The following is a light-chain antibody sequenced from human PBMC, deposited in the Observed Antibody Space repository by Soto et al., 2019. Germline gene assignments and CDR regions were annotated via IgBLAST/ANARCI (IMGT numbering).Light chain of an antibody. Sequence: QSALTQPASVSGSPGQSITISCTGTSSDVGGYNLVSWYQQHPGKAPKLMIYEVSKRPSGVSNRFSGSKSGNTASLTISGLQAADEADYYCCAYAGSSTFGVFGGGTKLTVL. CDR2: EVS. V-gene: IGLV2-23*02. CDR1: SSDVGGYNL. CDR3: CAYAGSSTFGV. J-gene: IGLJ3*02.